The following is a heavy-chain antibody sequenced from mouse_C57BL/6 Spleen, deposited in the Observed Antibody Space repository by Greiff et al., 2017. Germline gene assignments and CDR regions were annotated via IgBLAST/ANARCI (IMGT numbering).Heavy chain of an antibody. Sequence: QVQLKEPGAELVKPGASVKISCKASGYAFSSYWMNWVKQRPGKGLEWIGQIYPGDGDTNYNGKFKGKATLTADKSSSTAYMQLSSLTSEDSAVYFCARAGVGGFAYWGQGTLLTVSA. J-gene: IGHJ3*01. CDR3: ARAGVGGFAY. V-gene: IGHV1-80*01. CDR1: GYAFSSYW. CDR2: IYPGDGDT. D-gene: IGHD3-1*01.